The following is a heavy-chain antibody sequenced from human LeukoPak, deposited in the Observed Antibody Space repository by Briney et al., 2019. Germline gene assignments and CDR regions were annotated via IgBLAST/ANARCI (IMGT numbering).Heavy chain of an antibody. CDR3: TSLYSNYVGD. J-gene: IGHJ4*02. V-gene: IGHV3-73*01. CDR2: IRSKANSYAT. Sequence: GGSLRLSCAASGFTFSGSAMHWVRQASGKGLEWVGRIRSKANSYATAYAASVKDRFTISRDDSKNTAYLQMNSLKTEDTAVYYCTSLYSNYVGDWGQGTLVTVSS. CDR1: GFTFSGSA. D-gene: IGHD4-11*01.